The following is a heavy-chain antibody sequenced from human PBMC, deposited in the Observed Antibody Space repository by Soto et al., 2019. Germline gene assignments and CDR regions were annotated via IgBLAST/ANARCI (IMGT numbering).Heavy chain of an antibody. D-gene: IGHD2-2*02. CDR2: IYYSGST. V-gene: IGHV4-39*07. CDR1: GGSISSSSYY. CDR3: ARGAIGYCSSTSCYTAPLDAFDI. Sequence: SETLSLTCTVSGGSISSSSYYWGWIRQPPGKGLEWIGSIYYSGSTYYNPSLKSRVTISVDTSKNQFSLKLSSMTAADTAVYYCARGAIGYCSSTSCYTAPLDAFDIWGQGTMVTVSS. J-gene: IGHJ3*02.